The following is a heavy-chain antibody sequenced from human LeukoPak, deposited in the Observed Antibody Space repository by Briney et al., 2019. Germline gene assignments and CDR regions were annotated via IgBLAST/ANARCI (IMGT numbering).Heavy chain of an antibody. Sequence: KPSETLSLTCTVSGGSISSSSYYWGWIRQPPGKGLEWIGSIYYSGSTYYNPSLESRVTISVDTSKNQFSLKLSSVTAADTAVYYCARSWYCDYWGQGTLVTVSS. CDR3: ARSWYCDY. J-gene: IGHJ4*02. D-gene: IGHD6-13*01. V-gene: IGHV4-39*07. CDR2: IYYSGST. CDR1: GGSISSSSYY.